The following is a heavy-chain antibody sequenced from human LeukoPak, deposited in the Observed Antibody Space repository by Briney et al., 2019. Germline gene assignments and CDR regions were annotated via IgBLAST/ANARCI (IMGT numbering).Heavy chain of an antibody. V-gene: IGHV1-8*02. CDR2: MNPNSGNT. Sequence: ASVKVSCKASGYTFTSYDINWVRQATGQGLEWMGWMNPNSGNTGYAQKLQGRVTMTTDTSTSTAYMELRSLRSDDTAVYYCARDLPYYYDSSGYYGRGDYWGQGTLVTVSS. CDR1: GYTFTSYD. D-gene: IGHD3-22*01. CDR3: ARDLPYYYDSSGYYGRGDY. J-gene: IGHJ4*02.